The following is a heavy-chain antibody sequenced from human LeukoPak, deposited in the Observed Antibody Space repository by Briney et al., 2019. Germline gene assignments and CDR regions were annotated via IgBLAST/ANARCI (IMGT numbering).Heavy chain of an antibody. V-gene: IGHV1-69*05. CDR2: IIPIFGTA. Sequence: GASVKVSCKASGGTFSSYAISWVRQAPGQGLEWMGGIIPIFGTANYAQKFQGKVTITTDESTSTAYMELSSLRSEDTAVYYCARDDSIAAAGLFWGQGTLVTVSS. CDR1: GGTFSSYA. CDR3: ARDDSIAAAGLF. J-gene: IGHJ4*02. D-gene: IGHD6-13*01.